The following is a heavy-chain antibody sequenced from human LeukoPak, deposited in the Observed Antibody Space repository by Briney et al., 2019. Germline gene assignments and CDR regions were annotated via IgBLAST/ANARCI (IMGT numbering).Heavy chain of an antibody. Sequence: ASVTVSCTASGYTFTSYGISWVRQAPGQGLEWMGWISAYNGNTNYAQKLQGRVTMTTDTSTSTAYMELRSLRSDDTAVYYCARDAAAGTVWFDPWGEGTLVTVSS. CDR2: ISAYNGNT. J-gene: IGHJ5*02. D-gene: IGHD6-13*01. CDR1: GYTFTSYG. CDR3: ARDAAAGTVWFDP. V-gene: IGHV1-18*01.